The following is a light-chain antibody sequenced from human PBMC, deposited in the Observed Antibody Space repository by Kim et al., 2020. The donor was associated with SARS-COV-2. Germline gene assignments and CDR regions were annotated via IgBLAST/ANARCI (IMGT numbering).Light chain of an antibody. V-gene: IGKV1-5*01. CDR3: QQYDNGCA. CDR2: DAS. Sequence: DIHMSQSPSTLSASVGDRATITCRASQSIYRWLAWYQQKPGKAPILLIYDASSLESGVPARFSGSGSGTEFTLTISSLQPDDLATYYCQQYDNGCAFGQGTTV. CDR1: QSIYRW. J-gene: IGKJ1*01.